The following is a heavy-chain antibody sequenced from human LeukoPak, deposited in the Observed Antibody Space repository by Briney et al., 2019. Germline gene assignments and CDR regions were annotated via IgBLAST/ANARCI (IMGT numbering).Heavy chain of an antibody. V-gene: IGHV3-30*03. J-gene: IGHJ4*02. Sequence: GRSLRLSCAASGFTFSRYAMHWVRQAPGKGLEWVAVISDGGSNKYYADSVKGRFTISRDNSKNTLYLQMNSLRAEDTAVYYCARETGSAVGSTDFDYWGQGTLVTVSS. D-gene: IGHD4-17*01. CDR1: GFTFSRYA. CDR2: ISDGGSNK. CDR3: ARETGSAVGSTDFDY.